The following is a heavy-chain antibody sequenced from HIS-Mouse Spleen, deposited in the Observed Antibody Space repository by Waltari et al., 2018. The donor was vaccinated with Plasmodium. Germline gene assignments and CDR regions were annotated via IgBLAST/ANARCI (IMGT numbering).Heavy chain of an antibody. CDR2: INPNSGGT. CDR3: ARVLGYKAAAGTFVEYFQH. J-gene: IGHJ1*01. CDR1: GYPFTGYY. Sequence: QVQQVQSGAEVTKPGASVKVSCKAYGYPFTGYYMHRVRQAPGHGLEWRGWINPNSGGTNYAQKFQGRVTMTRDTSISTAYMELSRLRSDDTAVYYCARVLGYKAAAGTFVEYFQHWGQGTLVTVSS. D-gene: IGHD6-13*01. V-gene: IGHV1-2*02.